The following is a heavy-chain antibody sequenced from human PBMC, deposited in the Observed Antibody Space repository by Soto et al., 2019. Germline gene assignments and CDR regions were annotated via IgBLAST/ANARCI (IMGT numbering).Heavy chain of an antibody. D-gene: IGHD6-13*01. Sequence: SETLSLTCAVSVYSISSGYYWGWIRQPPGKGLEWIGSIYHSGSTYYNPSLKSRVTISVDTSKNQFSLKLSSVTAADTAVYYCARDSIAAAGKSNWFDPWGQGTLVTVSS. CDR3: ARDSIAAAGKSNWFDP. J-gene: IGHJ5*02. V-gene: IGHV4-38-2*02. CDR2: IYHSGST. CDR1: VYSISSGYY.